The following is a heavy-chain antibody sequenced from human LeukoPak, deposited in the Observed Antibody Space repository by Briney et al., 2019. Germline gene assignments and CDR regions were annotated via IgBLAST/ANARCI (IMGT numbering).Heavy chain of an antibody. V-gene: IGHV3-30*02. D-gene: IGHD6-19*01. CDR3: AKDPYSSGRYRGEYFQH. J-gene: IGHJ1*01. CDR1: GFTFSSYG. CDR2: IRYDGSNK. Sequence: PGGSLRLSCAASGFTFSSYGMHWVRQAPGKGLEWVAFIRYDGSNKYYADSVKGRFTISRDNSKNTLYLQMNSLRAEDTAVYYCAKDPYSSGRYRGEYFQHWGQGTLVTVSS.